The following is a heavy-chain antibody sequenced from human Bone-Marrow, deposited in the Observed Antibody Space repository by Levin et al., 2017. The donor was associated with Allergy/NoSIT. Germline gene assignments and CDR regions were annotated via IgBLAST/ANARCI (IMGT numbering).Heavy chain of an antibody. Sequence: PGGSLRLSCAASGFTFSSYGMHWVRQAPGKGLEWVAVISYDGSNKYYADSVKGRFTISRDNSKNTLYLQMNSLRAEDTAVYYCAKDRGFWSGYYDYWGQGTLVTVSS. J-gene: IGHJ4*02. V-gene: IGHV3-30*18. CDR3: AKDRGFWSGYYDY. CDR2: ISYDGSNK. D-gene: IGHD3-3*01. CDR1: GFTFSSYG.